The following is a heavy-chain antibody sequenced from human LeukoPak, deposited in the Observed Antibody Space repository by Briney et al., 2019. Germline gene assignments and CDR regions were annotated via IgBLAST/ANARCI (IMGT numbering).Heavy chain of an antibody. CDR1: GFTFSSYG. V-gene: IGHV3-30*02. CDR2: IQYDGSNK. D-gene: IGHD2-21*02. J-gene: IGHJ4*02. CDR3: AKDHRAYCGGDCVDFDY. Sequence: PGGSLRLSCAASGFTFSSYGMHWVRQAPGKGLEWVAFIQYDGSNKYYADSVKGRFTISRDNSKNTLYLQMNSLRAEDTAVYYCAKDHRAYCGGDCVDFDYWGQGTLVTVSS.